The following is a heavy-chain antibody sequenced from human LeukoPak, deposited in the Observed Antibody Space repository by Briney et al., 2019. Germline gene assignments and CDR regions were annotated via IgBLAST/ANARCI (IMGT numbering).Heavy chain of an antibody. D-gene: IGHD3-9*01. CDR2: IWYDGSNK. V-gene: IGHV3-33*01. CDR3: ARSERRTHYDILHY. J-gene: IGHJ4*02. Sequence: PGGSLRLSCAASGFTFSSYGMHRVRQAPGKGLEWVAVIWYDGSNKYYADSVKGRFTISRDNSKNTLYLQMNSLRAEDTAVYYCARSERRTHYDILHYWGQGTLVTVSS. CDR1: GFTFSSYG.